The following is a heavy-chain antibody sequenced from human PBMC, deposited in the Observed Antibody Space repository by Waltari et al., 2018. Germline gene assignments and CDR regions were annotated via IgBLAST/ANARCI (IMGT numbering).Heavy chain of an antibody. CDR1: GFTFSSYS. CDR2: ISSSSSYI. J-gene: IGHJ6*02. D-gene: IGHD3-3*01. CDR3: AREITIFGVVISGGMDV. Sequence: EVQLVESGGGLVKPGGSLRLSCAASGFTFSSYSMNWVRQAPGKGLEWVSSISSSSSYIYYADSGKGRFTISRDNAKNSLYLQMNSLRAEDTAVYYCAREITIFGVVISGGMDVWGQGTTVTVSS. V-gene: IGHV3-21*01.